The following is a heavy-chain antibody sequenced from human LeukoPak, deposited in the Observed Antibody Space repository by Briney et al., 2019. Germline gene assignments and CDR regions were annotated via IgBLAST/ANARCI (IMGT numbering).Heavy chain of an antibody. J-gene: IGHJ2*01. Sequence: ASVKVSCKASGYTFSNYGLSWVRQAPGQGLEWMGWISGYNGGTKYAQKLQDRVTMTTDTSTSTAYMELRSLRSDDTAVYFCTRDGPAPGWYFDLWGRGTLVTVSS. CDR3: TRDGPAPGWYFDL. CDR2: ISGYNGGT. V-gene: IGHV1-18*01. CDR1: GYTFSNYG.